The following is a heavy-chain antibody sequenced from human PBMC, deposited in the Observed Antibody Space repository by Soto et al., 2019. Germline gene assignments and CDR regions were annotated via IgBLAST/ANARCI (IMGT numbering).Heavy chain of an antibody. V-gene: IGHV1-18*01. D-gene: IGHD4-17*01. CDR2: ISAHNGNT. J-gene: IGHJ4*01. CDR1: GYTFTSYG. CDR3: ATGTYGHY. Sequence: QVHLVQSGAEVKKPGASVKVSCKASGYTFTSYGITWVRQAPGQGLEWMGWISAHNGNTDYAQKLQGSVIVTRDTSTPTAYMELMCLLSAVTAVSFCATGTYGHYWPHRALVTVSS.